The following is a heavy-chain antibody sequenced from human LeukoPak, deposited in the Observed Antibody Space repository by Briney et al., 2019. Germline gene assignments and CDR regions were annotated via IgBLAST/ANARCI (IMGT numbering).Heavy chain of an antibody. CDR2: IYSGGST. D-gene: IGHD3-3*01. J-gene: IGHJ6*03. CDR1: GFTVSSNY. CDR3: ARGSCPFWSGCYYYYMDV. Sequence: QPGGSLRLSCAASGFTVSSNYMSWVRQAPGKGLEWFSVIYSGGSTYYADSVKGRFTISRDNSKNTLYLQMNSLRAEDTAVYYCARGSCPFWSGCYYYYMDVWGKGTTVTVSS. V-gene: IGHV3-66*02.